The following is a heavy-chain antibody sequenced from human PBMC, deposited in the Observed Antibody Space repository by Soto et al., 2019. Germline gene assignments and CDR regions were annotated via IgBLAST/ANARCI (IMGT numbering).Heavy chain of an antibody. CDR2: IIPIFGTA. V-gene: IGHV1-69*01. CDR1: GGTFSSYS. Sequence: QVQLVQSGAEVKKPGSSVKVSCKASGGTFSSYSIDWVRQAPGQGLEWMGEIIPIFGTANSAKKFQGRVTITADESTSTAYMELSSLRSEDTAVYYCARDGGRHSGGIDYWGQGTLVTVSS. D-gene: IGHD1-26*01. CDR3: ARDGGRHSGGIDY. J-gene: IGHJ4*02.